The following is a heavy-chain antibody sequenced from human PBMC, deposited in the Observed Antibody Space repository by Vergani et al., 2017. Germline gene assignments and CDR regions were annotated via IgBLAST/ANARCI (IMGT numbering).Heavy chain of an antibody. D-gene: IGHD5-12*01. Sequence: EVQLLESGGGLVQPGGSLRLSCAASGFTFSSYAMSWVRQAPGKGLEWVSAIIGSGGSTYYADSVKGRFTLSRDNSKNTLYLQMNSLRAEDTAVYYCAKDRGSGYDLSDFDYWGQGTLVTVSS. CDR1: GFTFSSYA. CDR2: IIGSGGST. CDR3: AKDRGSGYDLSDFDY. J-gene: IGHJ4*02. V-gene: IGHV3-23*01.